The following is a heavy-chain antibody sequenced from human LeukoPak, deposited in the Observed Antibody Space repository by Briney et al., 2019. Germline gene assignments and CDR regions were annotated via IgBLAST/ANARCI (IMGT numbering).Heavy chain of an antibody. CDR3: ASGETGGYDSSGYYDFDY. V-gene: IGHV3-7*01. D-gene: IGHD3-22*01. CDR1: GFTVSSNY. CDR2: INQDGTDK. J-gene: IGHJ4*02. Sequence: GGSLRLSCAASGFTVSSNYMSWVRQAPGKGLEWVANINQDGTDKYYVDSVKGRFTISRDNPKNSLYLQMNSLRAEDTAVYYCASGETGGYDSSGYYDFDYWGQGTLVTVSS.